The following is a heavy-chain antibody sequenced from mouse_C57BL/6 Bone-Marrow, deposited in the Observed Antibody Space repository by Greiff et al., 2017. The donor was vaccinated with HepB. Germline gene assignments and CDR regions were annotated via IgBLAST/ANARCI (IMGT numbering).Heavy chain of an antibody. D-gene: IGHD1-1*01. CDR1: GYTFTSYW. Sequence: QVQLQQPGAELVKPGASVKLSCKASGYTFTSYWMQWVKQRPGQGLEWIGEIDPSDSYTNYNQEFKGKATLTVDTSSSTAYMQLSSLTSEDSAVYYCARHGSSYWYFDVWGTGTTVTVSS. CDR3: ARHGSSYWYFDV. CDR2: IDPSDSYT. V-gene: IGHV1-50*01. J-gene: IGHJ1*03.